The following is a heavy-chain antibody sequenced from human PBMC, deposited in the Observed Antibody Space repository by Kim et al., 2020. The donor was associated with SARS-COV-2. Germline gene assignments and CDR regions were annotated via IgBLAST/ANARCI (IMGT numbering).Heavy chain of an antibody. V-gene: IGHV3-66*01. CDR1: GFTVSSNY. J-gene: IGHJ6*02. CDR2: IYSGGST. CDR3: ARDGVDFWSGCVKNRYHYYYGMDV. D-gene: IGHD3-3*01. Sequence: GGSLRLSCAASGFTVSSNYMSWVRQAPGKGLEWVSVIYSGGSTYYADSVKGRFTISRDNSKNTQYLQMNSLRAEDTAVYYCARDGVDFWSGCVKNRYHYYYGMDVWGQGTTVTVSS.